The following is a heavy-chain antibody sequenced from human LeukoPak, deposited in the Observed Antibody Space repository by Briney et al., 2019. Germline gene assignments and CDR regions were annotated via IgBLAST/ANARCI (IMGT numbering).Heavy chain of an antibody. CDR2: IYTSGST. J-gene: IGHJ4*02. CDR3: ARGNPLDY. D-gene: IGHD1-14*01. V-gene: IGHV4-61*02. CDR1: GGSMSSGSYY. Sequence: SQTLSLTCTVSGGSMSSGSYYWDWIRQPAGKGLEWIGRIYTSGSTNYNPSLKSRVTISLDASKKQFSLKLTSVTAADSAVYYCARGNPLDYWGQGTLVTVSS.